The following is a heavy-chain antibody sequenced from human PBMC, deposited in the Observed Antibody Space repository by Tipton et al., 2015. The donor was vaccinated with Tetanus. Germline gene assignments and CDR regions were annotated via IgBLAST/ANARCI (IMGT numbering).Heavy chain of an antibody. Sequence: TLSLTCAVYGGSFSNYYLTWIRQPPGQGLEWIGEIHPSGITNYNPSLINRVTISVDTSKNQFSLRLTSVTAADTAVYFCARGLDPDKSGNFWGQGTLVTVSS. CDR1: GGSFSNYY. CDR3: ARGLDPDKSGNF. J-gene: IGHJ4*02. D-gene: IGHD1-26*01. CDR2: IHPSGIT. V-gene: IGHV4-34*01.